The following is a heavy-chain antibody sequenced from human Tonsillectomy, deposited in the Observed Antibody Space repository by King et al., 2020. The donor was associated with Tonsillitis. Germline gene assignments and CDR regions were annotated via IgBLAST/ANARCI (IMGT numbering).Heavy chain of an antibody. D-gene: IGHD2-15*01. V-gene: IGHV4-61*02. CDR2: IYTSGST. CDR1: AGSITSGSFY. Sequence: VQLQESGPGLVKPSQTLSLTCTVSAGSITSGSFYWSWIRQPAGKGLEWIGRIYTSGSTDYNPSLKSRVTMSVDTSKKKFSLKLTSVTAADTAVYYCAREVVGEYNWVDPWGQGTLVTVSS. CDR3: AREVVGEYNWVDP. J-gene: IGHJ5*02.